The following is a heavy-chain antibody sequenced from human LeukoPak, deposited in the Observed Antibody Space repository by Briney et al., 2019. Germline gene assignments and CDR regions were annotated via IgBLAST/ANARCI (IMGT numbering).Heavy chain of an antibody. CDR1: GSPFRNYP. CDR3: AKKFSTGRLIHS. CDR2: ISGSGGGT. J-gene: IGHJ4*02. D-gene: IGHD6-19*01. V-gene: IGHV3-23*01. Sequence: PGGSLRPSCAASGSPFRNYPFCGVRQPPGKGLDWVSLISGSGGGTYYADSVKGRFTISRDNSKNTLYLQMNSLRAEDTAVYYCAKKFSTGRLIHSWGQGTLVTVSS.